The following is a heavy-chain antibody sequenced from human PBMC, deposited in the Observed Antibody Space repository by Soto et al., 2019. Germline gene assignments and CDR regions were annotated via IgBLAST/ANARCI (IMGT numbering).Heavy chain of an antibody. V-gene: IGHV3-33*01. CDR1: GLTFSDHD. CDR2: IWNDGSIK. CDR3: ARAGYSNTWRFDY. Sequence: QVQLVESGGGVVQPGRSLRLSCAASGLTFSDHDMHWVRQAPGKGLEWVAVIWNDGSIKYYIDSVKGRFTIYRDNSKNTVYLQLDNLRAEDTAVYYCARAGYSNTWRFDYWGQGALVTVSS. D-gene: IGHD6-13*01. J-gene: IGHJ4*02.